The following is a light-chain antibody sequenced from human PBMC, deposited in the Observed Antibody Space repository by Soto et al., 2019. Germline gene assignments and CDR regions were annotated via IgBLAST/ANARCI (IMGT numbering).Light chain of an antibody. CDR2: EGG. V-gene: IGLV2-23*01. Sequence: QSVLTQPASVSGSPGQSITISCTGTSSDVGNYNLVSWYQQYPGKAPTLMIYEGGKRPSGVSNRFSGSKSGNTASLTISGLQADDEADYYCCSFALRSTLIFGGGTKLTVL. CDR1: SSDVGNYNL. CDR3: CSFALRSTLI. J-gene: IGLJ2*01.